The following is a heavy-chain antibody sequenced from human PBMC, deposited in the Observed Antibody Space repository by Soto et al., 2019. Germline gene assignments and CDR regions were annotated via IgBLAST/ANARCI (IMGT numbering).Heavy chain of an antibody. CDR3: VMVDNYVTPTPQDV. CDR1: GYIFVNYG. V-gene: IGHV1-18*01. Sequence: QVQLVQSGDEVKKPGASVKVSCKASGYIFVNYGIAWVRQAPGQGLEWMGWISPYTGNTHSATKIQGRLTMTTDTSTSTAYMDLGTMTSDDTAVYYCVMVDNYVTPTPQDVWGQGTTVTVSS. CDR2: ISPYTGNT. D-gene: IGHD3-16*01. J-gene: IGHJ6*02.